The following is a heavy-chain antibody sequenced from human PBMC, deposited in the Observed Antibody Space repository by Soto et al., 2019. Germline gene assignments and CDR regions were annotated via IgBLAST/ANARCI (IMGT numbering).Heavy chain of an antibody. CDR3: ARLTGKFDFDP. Sequence: GGSLRLSCAASGFTFSDYSMTWLRQAPGRGPEWVSSFSTSSYIQYADSVKGRFTISRDNAKSSLYLQMNSLRAEDTAVYYCARLTGKFDFDPWGQGTLVTVSS. CDR2: FSTSSYI. V-gene: IGHV3-21*06. J-gene: IGHJ5*02. D-gene: IGHD2-8*02. CDR1: GFTFSDYS.